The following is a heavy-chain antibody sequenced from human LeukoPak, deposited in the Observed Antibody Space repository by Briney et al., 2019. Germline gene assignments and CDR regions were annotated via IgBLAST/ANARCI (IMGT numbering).Heavy chain of an antibody. CDR1: GFSLTTSGVG. D-gene: IGHD3-10*01. J-gene: IGHJ3*02. Sequence: NVSGPTLVNPTQTLTLTCTFSGFSLTTSGVGVAWIRQPPGKALEWLALIYWDDDKRYSPSLKSRLTITKDTFKNQVVLTMTNMDPVDTATYYCAYRPITRAFDIWGQGTMVTVSS. V-gene: IGHV2-5*02. CDR3: AYRPITRAFDI. CDR2: IYWDDDK.